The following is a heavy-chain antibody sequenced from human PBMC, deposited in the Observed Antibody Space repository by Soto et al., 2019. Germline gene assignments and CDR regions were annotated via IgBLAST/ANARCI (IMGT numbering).Heavy chain of an antibody. CDR3: ARVLFLGVGYYYGMDV. J-gene: IGHJ6*02. CDR2: INHSGST. V-gene: IGHV4-34*01. Sequence: SETLSLTCAVYGGSFSGYYWSWIRQPPGKGLEWIGEINHSGSTNYNPSLKSRVTISVDTSKDQFSLKLSSVTAADTAVYYCARVLFLGVGYYYGMDVWGQGTTVTVSS. CDR1: GGSFSGYY.